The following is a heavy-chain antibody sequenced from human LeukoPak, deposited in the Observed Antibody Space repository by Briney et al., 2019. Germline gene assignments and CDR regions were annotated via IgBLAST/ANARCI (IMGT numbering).Heavy chain of an antibody. J-gene: IGHJ5*02. CDR3: ARGYNWNDGESWFDP. Sequence: PSETLSLTCTVSGGSISSSSYYWGWIRQPPGKGLEWIGSIYYSGSTYYNPSLKSRVTISVDTSKNQFSLKLSSVTAADTAVYYCARGYNWNDGESWFDPWGQGTLVTVSS. V-gene: IGHV4-39*07. CDR1: GGSISSSSYY. D-gene: IGHD1-1*01. CDR2: IYYSGST.